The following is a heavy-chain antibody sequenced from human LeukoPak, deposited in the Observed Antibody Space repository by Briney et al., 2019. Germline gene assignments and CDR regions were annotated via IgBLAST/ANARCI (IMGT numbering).Heavy chain of an antibody. J-gene: IGHJ4*02. CDR1: GGSFSGYY. CDR2: INHSGST. V-gene: IGHV4-34*01. D-gene: IGHD3-22*01. CDR3: ARSSGYYRSFDY. Sequence: SSETLSLTCAVYGGSFSGYYWSWIRQPPGKGLEWIGEINHSGSTNYNPSLKSRVTISVDTSKNQFSLKLSSVTAADTAVYYCARSSGYYRSFDYWGQGTLVTVSS.